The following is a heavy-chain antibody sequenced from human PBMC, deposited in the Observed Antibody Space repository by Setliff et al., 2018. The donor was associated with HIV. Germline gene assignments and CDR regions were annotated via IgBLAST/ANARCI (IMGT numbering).Heavy chain of an antibody. D-gene: IGHD1-26*01. CDR3: ARGLKGGGYYFGY. Sequence: SETLSLTCTVSGDSISGYYWSWVRQPPGKGLEWIGYVYYSGSTNYNPSLKSRVTLSFDTSKNNFSLNLNSVTATDTAVYYCARGLKGGGYYFGYWGQGMLVTVSS. CDR2: VYYSGST. CDR1: GDSISGYY. J-gene: IGHJ4*01. V-gene: IGHV4-59*01.